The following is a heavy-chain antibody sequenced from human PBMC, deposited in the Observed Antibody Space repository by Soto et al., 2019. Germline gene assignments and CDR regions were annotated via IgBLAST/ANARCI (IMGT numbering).Heavy chain of an antibody. CDR1: GYKFTGYW. J-gene: IGHJ6*02. V-gene: IGHV5-51*01. CDR2: IFPGDSDT. Sequence: SLKISCKAFGYKFTGYWIGWVRQMPGKGLEWMGIIFPGDSDTRYSPSFQGQVTISVDESITTAYLQWNRLKASDTAIYYCTRSSGMDVWGQGTTVTVSS. CDR3: TRSSGMDV.